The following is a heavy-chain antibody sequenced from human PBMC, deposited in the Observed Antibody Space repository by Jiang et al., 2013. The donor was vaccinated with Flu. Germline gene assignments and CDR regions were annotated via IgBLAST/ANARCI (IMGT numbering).Heavy chain of an antibody. Sequence: SQWYNDYSASVKSRITINPDTSKNQFSLHLNSVTPEDTAIYYCAREPTGFGGYFDYWGQGILVTVSS. V-gene: IGHV6-1*01. J-gene: IGHJ4*02. CDR3: AREPTGFGGYFDY. CDR2: SQWYN. D-gene: IGHD3-10*01.